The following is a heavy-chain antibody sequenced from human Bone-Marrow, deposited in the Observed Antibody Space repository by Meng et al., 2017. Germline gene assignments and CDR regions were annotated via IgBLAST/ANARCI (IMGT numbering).Heavy chain of an antibody. CDR3: TAMTGGSGWYGAFDI. D-gene: IGHD6-19*01. V-gene: IGHV3-30*01. J-gene: IGHJ3*02. CDR1: GFTFSSYA. CDR2: ISYDGSNK. Sequence: GESLKISCAASGFTFSSYAMHWVRQAPGKGLEWVAVISYDGSNKYYADSVKGRFTISRDNSKNTLYLQMNSLRAEDTAVYYCTAMTGGSGWYGAFDIWGQGTMVTVSS.